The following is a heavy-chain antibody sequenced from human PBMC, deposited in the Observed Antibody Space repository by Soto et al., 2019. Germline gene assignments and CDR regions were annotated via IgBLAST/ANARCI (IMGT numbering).Heavy chain of an antibody. CDR3: AGDRRITIFGVRMDV. V-gene: IGHV3-30-3*01. J-gene: IGHJ6*02. CDR1: GFTFSSYA. D-gene: IGHD3-3*01. Sequence: GGSLRLSCAASGFTFSSYAMHWVRQAPGKGLEWVAVISYDGSNKYYADSVKGRFTISRDNSKNTLYLQMNSLRAEDAAVYYCAGDRRITIFGVRMDVWGQGTTVTVSS. CDR2: ISYDGSNK.